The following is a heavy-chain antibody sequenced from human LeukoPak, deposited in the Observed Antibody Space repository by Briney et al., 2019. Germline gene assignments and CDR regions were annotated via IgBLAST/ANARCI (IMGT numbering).Heavy chain of an antibody. J-gene: IGHJ4*02. Sequence: SETLSLTCTVSDDSITIINYYWAWIRQPPGKGLEWIGSIYYNGNTFYDPSLKSRVTISVDTSKNQFSLKLSSVTAADTAVYYCARDRGGSGSRYFDYWGQGTLVTVSS. CDR3: ARDRGGSGSRYFDY. D-gene: IGHD3-10*01. CDR2: IYYNGNT. V-gene: IGHV4-39*07. CDR1: DDSITIINYY.